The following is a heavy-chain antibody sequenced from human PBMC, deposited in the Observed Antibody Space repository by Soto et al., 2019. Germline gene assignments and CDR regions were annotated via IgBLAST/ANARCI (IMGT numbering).Heavy chain of an antibody. CDR1: GGSITSSSHF. J-gene: IGHJ5*02. Sequence: SETLSLTCSASGGSITSSSHFWGWVRQPPGKGLEWIGTIYFTGNTYYTPSLKSRLTMSIDTSKNEFSLRLNSVTAADTAVNYCAGQTFTIAAASYGRSNWFDPWGPGTLVTVSS. CDR2: IYFTGNT. CDR3: AGQTFTIAAASYGRSNWFDP. V-gene: IGHV4-39*01. D-gene: IGHD6-25*01.